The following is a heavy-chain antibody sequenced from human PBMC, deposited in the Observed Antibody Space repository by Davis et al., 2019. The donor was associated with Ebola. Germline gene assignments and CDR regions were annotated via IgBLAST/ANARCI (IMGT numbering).Heavy chain of an antibody. CDR3: ARGFRGIAAAGTTFHYYYAMDV. Sequence: SETLSLTCTVSGGSISSGGYYWSWIRQHPGKGLEWIGYIYYSGSTYYNPSLKSRVTISVDTSKNQFSLKLSSVTAADTAVYYCARGFRGIAAAGTTFHYYYAMDVWGQGTTVTVSS. J-gene: IGHJ6*02. V-gene: IGHV4-31*03. CDR1: GGSISSGGYY. CDR2: IYYSGST. D-gene: IGHD6-13*01.